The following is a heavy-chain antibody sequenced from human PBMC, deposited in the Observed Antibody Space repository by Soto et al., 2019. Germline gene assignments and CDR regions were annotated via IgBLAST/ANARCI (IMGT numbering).Heavy chain of an antibody. V-gene: IGHV3-23*01. CDR1: GFTFSSYA. J-gene: IGHJ1*01. CDR3: AKSGRSWGRGAEYFQH. Sequence: PGGSLRLSCAASGFTFSSYAMSWVRQAPGKGLEWVSAISGSGGSTYYADSVKGRFTISRDNSKNTLYLQMNSLRAEDTAVYYCAKSGRSWGRGAEYFQHWGQGTLVTVSS. D-gene: IGHD3-10*01. CDR2: ISGSGGST.